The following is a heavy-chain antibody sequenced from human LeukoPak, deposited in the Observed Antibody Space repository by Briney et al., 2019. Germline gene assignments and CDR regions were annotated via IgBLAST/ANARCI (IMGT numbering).Heavy chain of an antibody. V-gene: IGHV3-23*01. CDR1: GFTFSNYA. CDR3: AKEGWVQGWFDP. D-gene: IGHD6-19*01. Sequence: PGGSLRLSCAASGFTFSNYAMSSVRQAPGKGLQWVSGISGSGGYTYYADSVKGRFTISRDNSKNTLYLQMNTLRAEDTAVYYCAKEGWVQGWFDPWGQGTLVTVSS. J-gene: IGHJ5*02. CDR2: ISGSGGYT.